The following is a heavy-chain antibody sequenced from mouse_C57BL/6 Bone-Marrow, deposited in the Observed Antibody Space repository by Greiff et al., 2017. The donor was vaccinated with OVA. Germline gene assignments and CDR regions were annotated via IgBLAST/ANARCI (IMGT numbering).Heavy chain of an antibody. CDR3: TPRHYYGSRDYAMDY. J-gene: IGHJ4*01. CDR2: IDPENGDT. Sequence: VQLQQSGAELVRPGASVKLSCTASGFNIKDDYMHWVKQRPEQGLEWIGWIDPENGDTEYASKFQGKATITADTSSNTAYLQLSSLTSEDTAVYYCTPRHYYGSRDYAMDYWGQGTSVTVSS. V-gene: IGHV14-4*01. D-gene: IGHD1-1*01. CDR1: GFNIKDDY.